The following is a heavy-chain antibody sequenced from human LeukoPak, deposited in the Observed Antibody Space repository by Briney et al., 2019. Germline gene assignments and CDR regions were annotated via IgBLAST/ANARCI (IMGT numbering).Heavy chain of an antibody. CDR2: ISSSSSYI. CDR1: GFTFSSYS. J-gene: IGHJ4*02. CDR3: AREGAVAAYPHY. Sequence: PGGSLRLSCAASGFTFSSYSMTWVRQAPGKGLEWVSSISSSSSYIYYADSVKGRFTISRDNAKNSLYLQMNSLRAEDTAVYYCAREGAVAAYPHYWGQGTLVTVSS. V-gene: IGHV3-21*01. D-gene: IGHD6-19*01.